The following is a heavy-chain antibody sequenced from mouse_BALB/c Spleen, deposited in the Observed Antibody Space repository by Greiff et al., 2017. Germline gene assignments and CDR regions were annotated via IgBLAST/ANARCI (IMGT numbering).Heavy chain of an antibody. CDR2: IWGDGST. Sequence: VHLVESGPGLVAPSQSLSITCTVSGFSLTGYGVNWVRQSPGKGLEWLGMIWGDGSTDYNSALKSRLSISKDNSKSQVFLKMNSLQTYDTARYYCSSVITAVVATGAMDYWGQGTSVTVSS. CDR3: SSVITAVVATGAMDY. J-gene: IGHJ4*01. V-gene: IGHV2-6-7*01. CDR1: GFSLTGYG. D-gene: IGHD1-1*01.